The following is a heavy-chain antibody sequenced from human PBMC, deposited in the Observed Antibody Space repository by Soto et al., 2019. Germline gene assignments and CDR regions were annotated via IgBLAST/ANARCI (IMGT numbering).Heavy chain of an antibody. J-gene: IGHJ6*02. CDR1: GRTLSRYA. Sequence: ASGKVSCKASGRTLSRYAITWLRQAPGQRLEWMGGKTPIFATANHAQKFQGSVTITAGESTSRAYIKLSSQRSEDTAVYYAARVLSTSIGWAQETTVTVSS. V-gene: IGHV1-69*13. CDR2: KTPIFATA. CDR3: ARVLSTSIG.